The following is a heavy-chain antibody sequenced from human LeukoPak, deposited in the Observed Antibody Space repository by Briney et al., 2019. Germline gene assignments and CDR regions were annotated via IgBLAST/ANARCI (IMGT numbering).Heavy chain of an antibody. CDR3: ARGIYGSGSYYSGY. V-gene: IGHV3-21*01. CDR2: ISSSSKYI. D-gene: IGHD3-10*01. CDR1: GFTFSNYA. Sequence: PGGSLRLSCAASGFTFSNYAMNWVRQAPGQGLEWVSSISSSSKYIYYAGSVKGRFTISRDNAEISLFLQMNSLRAEDTAVYYCARGIYGSGSYYSGYWGQGTLVTVSS. J-gene: IGHJ4*02.